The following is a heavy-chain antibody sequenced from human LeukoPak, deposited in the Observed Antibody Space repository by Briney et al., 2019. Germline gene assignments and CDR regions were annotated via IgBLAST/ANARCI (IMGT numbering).Heavy chain of an antibody. CDR1: GGTFSSYA. D-gene: IGHD5-18*01. J-gene: IGHJ5*02. Sequence: GSSVQVSCKASGGTFSSYAISWLRQAPAQGLEWMGGIIPIFGTANYEQKFQGRLTITSDESTSTTYMELSRLRSEDTAVYYCARGVPPPRTSGGYSYGFVWFDPWGQGTLVTVSS. CDR2: IIPIFGTA. V-gene: IGHV1-69*01. CDR3: ARGVPPPRTSGGYSYGFVWFDP.